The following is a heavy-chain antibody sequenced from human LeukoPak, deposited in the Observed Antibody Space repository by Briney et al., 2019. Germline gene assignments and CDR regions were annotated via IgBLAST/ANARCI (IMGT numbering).Heavy chain of an antibody. V-gene: IGHV1-18*01. CDR2: ISAYNGNT. J-gene: IGHJ4*02. D-gene: IGHD3-22*01. CDR1: GYTFTSYG. Sequence: ASVKVSCKASGYTFTSYGISWVRQTPGQGLEWMGWISAYNGNTNYAQKLQGRVTMTTDTSTSTAYMELRSLRSDDTAVYYCARTYSSGVYFDYWGQGTLVTVSS. CDR3: ARTYSSGVYFDY.